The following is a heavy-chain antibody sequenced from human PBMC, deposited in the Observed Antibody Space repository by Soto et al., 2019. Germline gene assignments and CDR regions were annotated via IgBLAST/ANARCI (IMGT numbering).Heavy chain of an antibody. J-gene: IGHJ5*02. CDR3: ARGSDFWSGYDLGWFDP. D-gene: IGHD3-3*01. Sequence: EVQLVESGGGLVQPGGSLRLSCAASGFTFSSYWMSWVRQAPGKGLEWVANIKQDGSEKYYVDSVKGRFTISRDNAKNSLYLQMNSLRAEDTAAYYCARGSDFWSGYDLGWFDPWGQGTLVTVSS. CDR2: IKQDGSEK. CDR1: GFTFSSYW. V-gene: IGHV3-7*01.